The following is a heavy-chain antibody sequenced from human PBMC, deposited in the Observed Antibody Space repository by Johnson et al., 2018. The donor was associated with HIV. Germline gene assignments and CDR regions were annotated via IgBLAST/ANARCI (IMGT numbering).Heavy chain of an antibody. CDR3: ARVTGFCSGGRCCDAFDI. CDR1: GFTFRSYA. J-gene: IGHJ3*02. CDR2: ISYDGSNK. Sequence: QVQLVESGGGVVQPGRSLRLSCAASGFTFRSYAMHWVRQAPGKGLEWVAVISYDGSNKYYADSVKGRFTISRDNSKNTLYLQMNSLRAEDTAVYYCARVTGFCSGGRCCDAFDIWGQGTMVTVSS. V-gene: IGHV3-30-3*01. D-gene: IGHD2-15*01.